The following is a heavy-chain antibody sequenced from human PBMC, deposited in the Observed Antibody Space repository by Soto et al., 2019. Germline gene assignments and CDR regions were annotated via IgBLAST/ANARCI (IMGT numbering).Heavy chain of an antibody. CDR2: ISGNSGKT. CDR1: GVGLSTYA. CDR3: ARPRCGGDCDSPFDY. D-gene: IGHD2-21*02. Sequence: EVQLLESGGGFVQPGGSLRLSCTASGVGLSTYAISWVRQAPGKGLEWVSVISGNSGKTDYADSVKGRFSISRDKSENTGYRQMNRRRAEDTAGYYCARPRCGGDCDSPFDYGGQGTLVTVS. V-gene: IGHV3-23*01. J-gene: IGHJ4*02.